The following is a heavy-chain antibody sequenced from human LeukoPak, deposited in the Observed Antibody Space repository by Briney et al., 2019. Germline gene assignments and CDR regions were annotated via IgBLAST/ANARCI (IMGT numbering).Heavy chain of an antibody. D-gene: IGHD1-26*01. Sequence: SSETLSLTCAVYGGSFSGHYWSWIRQPPGKGLEWIGETSQSGSTNYNPSLKSRVTISADTSKNQFSVKLSSVTAADTAMYYCARRPRSSGSHDGPSGLDYWGQGNLVTVSS. V-gene: IGHV4-34*01. CDR3: ARRPRSSGSHDGPSGLDY. CDR1: GGSFSGHY. CDR2: TSQSGST. J-gene: IGHJ4*02.